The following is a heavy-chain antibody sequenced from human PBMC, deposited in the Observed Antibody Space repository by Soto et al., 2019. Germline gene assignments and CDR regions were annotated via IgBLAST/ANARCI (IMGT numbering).Heavy chain of an antibody. J-gene: IGHJ4*02. Sequence: QVQLVQSGAEVKKPGSSVKVSCKASGGTFSSDSFSWVRQAPGQGLEWMGGIIPMFDTPIYAQKFQDRVTITADESMSTAYMQRSSLRPGDTAVYYCARSGGLDRDFNYWGQGSLVTVSS. D-gene: IGHD2-15*01. CDR2: IIPMFDTP. V-gene: IGHV1-69*12. CDR1: GGTFSSDS. CDR3: ARSGGLDRDFNY.